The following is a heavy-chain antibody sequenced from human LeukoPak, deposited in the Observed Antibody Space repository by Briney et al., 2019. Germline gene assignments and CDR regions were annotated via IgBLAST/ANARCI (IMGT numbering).Heavy chain of an antibody. V-gene: IGHV1-46*01. D-gene: IGHD6-13*01. CDR1: VYTFTSYD. J-gene: IGHJ1*01. CDR2: INPSGGST. CDR3: ARGGSSWYRGSFQH. Sequence: ASVKVSCEASVYTFTSYDMHWVPHAPEQGLEWMGIINPSGGSTSYAQTFQGRVTMTRDTSTSTVYMGLCSLRSEHTAVYYCARGGSSWYRGSFQHWGQGTLVTVSS.